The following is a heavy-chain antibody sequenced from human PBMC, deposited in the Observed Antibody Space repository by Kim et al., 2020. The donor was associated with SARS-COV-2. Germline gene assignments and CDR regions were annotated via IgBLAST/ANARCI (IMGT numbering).Heavy chain of an antibody. Sequence: GGSLRLSCAASGFTFSSYATSWVRQAPGKGLEWVSAISGSGGSTYYADSVKGRFTISRDNSKNTLYLQMNSLRAEDTAVYYCAKDLGLDYSNYNHDSDYYYYGMDVWGQGTTVTVSS. V-gene: IGHV3-23*01. CDR3: AKDLGLDYSNYNHDSDYYYYGMDV. J-gene: IGHJ6*02. CDR2: ISGSGGST. CDR1: GFTFSSYA. D-gene: IGHD4-4*01.